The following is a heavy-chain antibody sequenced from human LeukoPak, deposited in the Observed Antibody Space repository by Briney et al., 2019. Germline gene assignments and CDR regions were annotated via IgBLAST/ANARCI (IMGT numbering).Heavy chain of an antibody. D-gene: IGHD1-26*01. J-gene: IGHJ5*02. CDR1: SGSMRGYH. CDR3: VRERPAGGGSYYWFDP. Sequence: SETLSLTCTVSSGSMRGYHWSWIRQPAGKGLEWIGRILDSGTTNYNPSLQSRLTISVDRSKTQSSLNLNSVTAADTAVYYCVRERPAGGGSYYWFDPWGQGTLVTVSS. CDR2: ILDSGTT. V-gene: IGHV4-4*07.